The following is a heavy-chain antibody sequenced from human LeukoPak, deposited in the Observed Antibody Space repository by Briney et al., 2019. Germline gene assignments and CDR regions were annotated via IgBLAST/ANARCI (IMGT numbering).Heavy chain of an antibody. Sequence: SVKVSCKASGGTFSSYAISWVRQAPGQGLEWMGGIIPIFGTANYAQKFQGRVTITADESTSTAYMELSSQRSEDTAVYYCASFSIAVAGQQFDPWGQGTLVTVSS. D-gene: IGHD6-19*01. CDR1: GGTFSSYA. CDR3: ASFSIAVAGQQFDP. J-gene: IGHJ5*02. V-gene: IGHV1-69*01. CDR2: IIPIFGTA.